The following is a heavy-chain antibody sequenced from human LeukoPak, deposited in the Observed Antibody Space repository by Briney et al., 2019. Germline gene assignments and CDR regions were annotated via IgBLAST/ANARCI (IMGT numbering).Heavy chain of an antibody. D-gene: IGHD6-13*01. Sequence: ASVKVSCKASGYTFTSYGISWVRQAPGQGLEWIGWISAYNGNTNYAQKLQGRVTMTTDTSTSTAYMELRSLRSDDTAVYYCARYSIAAAGTWVIDYWGQGTLVTVSS. CDR2: ISAYNGNT. CDR1: GYTFTSYG. CDR3: ARYSIAAAGTWVIDY. J-gene: IGHJ4*02. V-gene: IGHV1-18*01.